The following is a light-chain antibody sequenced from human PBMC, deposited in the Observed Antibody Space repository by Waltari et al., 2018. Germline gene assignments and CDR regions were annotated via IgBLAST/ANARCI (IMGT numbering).Light chain of an antibody. CDR1: QIISTW. J-gene: IGKJ4*01. V-gene: IGKV1-5*03. CDR3: QQYNDYPLT. CDR2: KAS. Sequence: DIQMTQSPSTLSASLGDRVPITCRASQIISTWLAWYQQKLGKAPKLLIYKASGLESGVPSRFSGSGSGTEFTLTISSLQPDDFATYYCQQYNDYPLTFGGGTKVEIK.